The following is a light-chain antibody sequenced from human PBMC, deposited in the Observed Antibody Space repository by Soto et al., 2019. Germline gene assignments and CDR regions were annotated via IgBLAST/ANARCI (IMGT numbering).Light chain of an antibody. CDR1: TSDIGFYDY. J-gene: IGLJ1*01. CDR3: CSSGGSPTYV. Sequence: QSALTQPASVSGSPGQSLTISCTGTTSDIGFYDYVSWYQQHPGKAPKLMIFEVNKRPSGVSNRFSGSKSGNTASLTISGLKVEDEADYYCCSSGGSPTYVFGTGTKVTVL. CDR2: EVN. V-gene: IGLV2-23*02.